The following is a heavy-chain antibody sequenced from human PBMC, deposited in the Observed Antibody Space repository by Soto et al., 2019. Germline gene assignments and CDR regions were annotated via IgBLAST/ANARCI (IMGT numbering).Heavy chain of an antibody. V-gene: IGHV3-66*01. J-gene: IGHJ3*02. CDR1: GFTVSSNY. CDR2: ISSGGSA. Sequence: PGGSLRLSCAASGFTVSSNYMSWVRQAPGKGLDWVSLISSGGSAYYADSVKGRFTISRDTSKNTLSLQMNSLRVEDTAVYYCVRGDYHDSSGPFSDAFDIWGQGTMVTVSS. CDR3: VRGDYHDSSGPFSDAFDI. D-gene: IGHD3-22*01.